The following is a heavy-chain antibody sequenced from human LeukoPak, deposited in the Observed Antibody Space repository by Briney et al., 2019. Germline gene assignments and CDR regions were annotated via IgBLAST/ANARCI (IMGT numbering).Heavy chain of an antibody. J-gene: IGHJ3*02. D-gene: IGHD2-21*02. Sequence: KASETLSLTCTVSGFSIISDFNWGWVRQHPGKGLEWIGSISHGGNTYYNPSLKSRVTISVDTSKNQFSLKLSSVTAADTAVYYCARVLEAGGDPDAFDIWGQGTMVTVSS. CDR2: ISHGGNT. V-gene: IGHV4-38-2*02. CDR1: GFSIISDFN. CDR3: ARVLEAGGDPDAFDI.